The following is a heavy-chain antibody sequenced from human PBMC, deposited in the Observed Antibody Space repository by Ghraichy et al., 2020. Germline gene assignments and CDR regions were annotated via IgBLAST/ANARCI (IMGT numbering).Heavy chain of an antibody. CDR1: GFTFTDYW. J-gene: IGHJ4*02. D-gene: IGHD4-17*01. CDR3: ASSAVTYYGTALDY. V-gene: IGHV3-74*01. Sequence: GGSLRLSCAVSGFTFTDYWMHWVRQAPGKGLVWVSLIYTDVSTATYADSVKGRFTISRDNAKNTLYLQMNSLRADDTAVYYCASSAVTYYGTALDYWGQGNLVTVSS. CDR2: IYTDVSTA.